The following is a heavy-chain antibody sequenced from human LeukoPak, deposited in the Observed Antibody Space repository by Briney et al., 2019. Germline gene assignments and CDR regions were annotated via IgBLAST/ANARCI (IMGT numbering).Heavy chain of an antibody. CDR3: ARRTILNFYYYYMDV. J-gene: IGHJ6*03. CDR1: GFTFDDYA. V-gene: IGHV3-9*01. CDR2: ISWNSGSI. Sequence: GGSLRLSCAASGFTFDDYAMHWVRQAPGKGLEWVSGISWNSGSIGYADSVKGRFTISRDNAKKSLYLQMNSLRVEDTALYYCARRTILNFYYYYMDVWGKGTTVTVSS. D-gene: IGHD3-3*01.